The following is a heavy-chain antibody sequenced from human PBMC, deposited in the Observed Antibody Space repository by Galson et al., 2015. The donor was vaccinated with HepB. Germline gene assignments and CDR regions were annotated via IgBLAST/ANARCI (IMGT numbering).Heavy chain of an antibody. CDR3: AKVFGTALLSDYYGMDV. Sequence: SLRLSCAASGFTFDSYSMYWVRQAPGTGLEWVSSISSSSSYIYYADSVKGRFTISRDNSKNSLYLQMSSLRAEDTAVYYCAKVFGTALLSDYYGMDVWGQVTTVAVSS. J-gene: IGHJ6*02. D-gene: IGHD6-13*01. CDR2: ISSSSSYI. V-gene: IGHV3-21*01. CDR1: GFTFDSYS.